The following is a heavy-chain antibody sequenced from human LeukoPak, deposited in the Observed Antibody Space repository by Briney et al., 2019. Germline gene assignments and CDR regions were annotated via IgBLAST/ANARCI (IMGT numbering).Heavy chain of an antibody. D-gene: IGHD2-2*01. CDR2: IYYSGRT. CDR3: ARTQLYCSSTSCYVNWFDP. J-gene: IGHJ5*02. Sequence: SQTLSLTCTVSGGSISSGDYYWRWIRQPPGKGLEWIGYIYYSGRTYYNTSLKSRVTISVDTSKNQFSLKLSSVTAADTAVYYCARTQLYCSSTSCYVNWFDPWGQGTLVTVSS. CDR1: GGSISSGDYY. V-gene: IGHV4-30-4*01.